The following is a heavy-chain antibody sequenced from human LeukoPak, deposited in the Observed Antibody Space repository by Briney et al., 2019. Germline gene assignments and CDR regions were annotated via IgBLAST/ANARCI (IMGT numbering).Heavy chain of an antibody. CDR1: GFTFSSYW. D-gene: IGHD2-15*01. V-gene: IGHV3-74*01. CDR3: TRRVSATRGFDP. J-gene: IGHJ5*02. CDR2: INSDGSTT. Sequence: GGSLRLSCAASGFTFSSYWMHWLRQAPGKGLVWVSRINSDGSTTNYADSVKGRFTISRDNAENTLYLQMNSLRVEDTAVYYCTRRVSATRGFDPWGQGTLVTVSS.